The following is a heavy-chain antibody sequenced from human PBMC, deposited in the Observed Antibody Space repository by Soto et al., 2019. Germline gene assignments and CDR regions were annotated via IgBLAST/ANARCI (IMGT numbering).Heavy chain of an antibody. D-gene: IGHD1-26*01. V-gene: IGHV3-7*01. J-gene: IGHJ6*02. Sequence: GGSLRLSCAASGFTFSSYWMSWVRQAPGKGLEWVANIKQDGSEKYYVDSVKGRFTISRDNAKNSLYLQMNSLIAEDKAVYYCARDLEVYGGSYYNDYGMDVWGQGTTVTVSS. CDR2: IKQDGSEK. CDR3: ARDLEVYGGSYYNDYGMDV. CDR1: GFTFSSYW.